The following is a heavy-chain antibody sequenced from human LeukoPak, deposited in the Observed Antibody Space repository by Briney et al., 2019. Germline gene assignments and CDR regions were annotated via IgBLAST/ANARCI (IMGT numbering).Heavy chain of an antibody. CDR1: GGSISSSNW. CDR2: IYHSGST. V-gene: IGHV4-4*02. Sequence: PSGTLSLTCAVSGGSISSSNWWSWVRQPPRKGLEWIGEIYHSGSTNYNPSLKSRVTISVDKSKNQFSLKLSSVTAADTAVYYCARDIAAAAPKLHFDIWGQGTMVTVSS. J-gene: IGHJ3*02. CDR3: ARDIAAAAPKLHFDI. D-gene: IGHD6-13*01.